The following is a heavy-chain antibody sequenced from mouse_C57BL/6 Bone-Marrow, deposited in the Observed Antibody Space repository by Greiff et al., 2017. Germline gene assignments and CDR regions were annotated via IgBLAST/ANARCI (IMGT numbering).Heavy chain of an antibody. CDR1: GYTFTSYW. V-gene: IGHV1-64*01. CDR2: IHPNSGST. CDR3: AKWAIIDSNYFYY. J-gene: IGHJ2*01. D-gene: IGHD2-5*01. Sequence: VQLQQPGAELVKPGASVKLSCKASGYTFTSYWMHWVKQRPGQGLEWIGMIHPNSGSTNYNEKFKSKATLTVDKSSSTAYMQLSSLTSEDSAVYFCAKWAIIDSNYFYYWGQGTTLTVSS.